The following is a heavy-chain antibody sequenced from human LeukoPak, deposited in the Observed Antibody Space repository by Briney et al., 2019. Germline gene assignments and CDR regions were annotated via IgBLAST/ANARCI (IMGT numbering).Heavy chain of an antibody. CDR2: ISSSSSYI. D-gene: IGHD1-14*01. J-gene: IGHJ3*02. CDR1: GFTFSTYS. V-gene: IGHV3-21*04. CDR3: AKPARTDAFDI. Sequence: GGSLRLSCAASGFTFSTYSMNWVRQAPGKGLEWVSSISSSSSYIYYADSVKGRFTISRDNAKNSLYLQMNSLRAEDTAVYYCAKPARTDAFDIWGQGTMVTVSS.